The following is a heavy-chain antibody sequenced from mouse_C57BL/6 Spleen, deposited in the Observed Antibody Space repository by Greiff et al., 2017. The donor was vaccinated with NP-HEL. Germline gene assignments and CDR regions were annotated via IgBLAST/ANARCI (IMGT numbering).Heavy chain of an antibody. Sequence: QVQLKQSGPELVKPGASVKLSCKASGYTFTSYDINWVKQRPGLGLEWIGWIYPRDGSTKYNEKFKGKATLTVDTSSSTAYMELHSLTSEDSAVYYCANSYYYGSSYDWYFDVWGTGTTVTVSS. D-gene: IGHD1-1*01. V-gene: IGHV1-85*01. CDR2: IYPRDGST. CDR3: ANSYYYGSSYDWYFDV. CDR1: GYTFTSYD. J-gene: IGHJ1*03.